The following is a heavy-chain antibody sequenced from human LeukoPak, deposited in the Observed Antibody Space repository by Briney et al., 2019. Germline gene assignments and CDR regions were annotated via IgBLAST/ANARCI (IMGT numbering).Heavy chain of an antibody. CDR1: GGSISSYY. CDR2: INYSGST. V-gene: IGHV4-59*06. CDR3: ARVKDYYDSSGFVQGFDY. Sequence: SETLSLTCTVSGGSISSYYWSWIRQHPGKGLEWIGYINYSGSTYYNPSLKSRVTISVDTSKNQFSLKLSSVTAADTAVYYCARVKDYYDSSGFVQGFDYWGQGTLVTVSS. D-gene: IGHD3-22*01. J-gene: IGHJ4*02.